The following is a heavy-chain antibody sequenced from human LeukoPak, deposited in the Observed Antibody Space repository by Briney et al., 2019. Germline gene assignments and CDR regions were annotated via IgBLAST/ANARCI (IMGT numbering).Heavy chain of an antibody. CDR2: IYHSGST. CDR1: GYSISSGYY. J-gene: IGHJ3*02. V-gene: IGHV4-38-2*02. Sequence: SETLSLTCTVSGYSISSGYYWGWIRQPPGKGLEWIGSIYHSGSTYYNPSLKSRVTISVDTSKNQFSLKLSSVTAADTAVYYCARDLGYYDSSGYYQCAFDIWGQGTMVTVSS. D-gene: IGHD3-22*01. CDR3: ARDLGYYDSSGYYQCAFDI.